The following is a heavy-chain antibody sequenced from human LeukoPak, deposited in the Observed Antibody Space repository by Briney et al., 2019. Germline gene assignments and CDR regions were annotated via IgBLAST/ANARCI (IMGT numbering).Heavy chain of an antibody. CDR1: GYTLTELS. CDR2: FDPEDGET. V-gene: IGHV1-24*01. D-gene: IGHD6-19*01. CDR3: AKGLAVAGYYYGMDV. J-gene: IGHJ6*02. Sequence: GASVKVSCKVSGYTLTELSMHWVRHAPGKGLEWMGGFDPEDGETIYAQKFQGRVTMTEDTSTDTAYMELSSLRSEDTAVYYCAKGLAVAGYYYGMDVWGQGTTVTVSS.